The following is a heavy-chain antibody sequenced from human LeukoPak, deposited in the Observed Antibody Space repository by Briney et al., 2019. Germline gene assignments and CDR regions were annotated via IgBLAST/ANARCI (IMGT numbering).Heavy chain of an antibody. Sequence: GGSLRLSCAASGFSFSTSWMHWVRHAPGKGLVWVSRINFDGSSTSYADSVKGRFTFSGDNMKNTLWLQMHSLRAEDTAVYYCARDGIEWELGFDYWGQGTLVTVSS. CDR3: ARDGIEWELGFDY. V-gene: IGHV3-74*01. CDR2: INFDGSST. D-gene: IGHD1-26*01. J-gene: IGHJ4*02. CDR1: GFSFSTSW.